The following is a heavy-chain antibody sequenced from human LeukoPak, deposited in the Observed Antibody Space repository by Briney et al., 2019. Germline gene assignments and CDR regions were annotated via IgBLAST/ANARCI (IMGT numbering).Heavy chain of an antibody. V-gene: IGHV3-23*01. D-gene: IGHD2-2*01. CDR3: AKGVPCCSTTSCYADY. CDR1: GFTFSSHA. Sequence: GGSLRLSCAASGFTFSSHAMSWVRQAPGKGLEWVSAISGSGGSTYYADSVKGRLTISRDNSKNTLYLQMNSLRAEDTVVYYCAKGVPCCSTTSCYADYWGQGSLVTVSS. CDR2: ISGSGGST. J-gene: IGHJ4*02.